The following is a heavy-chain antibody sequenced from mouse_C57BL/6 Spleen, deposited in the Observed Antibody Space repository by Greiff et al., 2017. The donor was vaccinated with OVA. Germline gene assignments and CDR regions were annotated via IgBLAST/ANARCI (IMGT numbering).Heavy chain of an antibody. J-gene: IGHJ3*01. CDR3: ARGWDEGFAY. CDR2: INPSTGGT. V-gene: IGHV1-42*01. CDR1: GYSFTGYY. D-gene: IGHD4-1*01. Sequence: VQLQQSGPELVKPGASVKISCKASGYSFTGYYMNWVKQSPEKSLEWIGEINPSTGGTTYNQKFKAKATLTVDKSSSTAYMQLKSLTSEDSAVYYCARGWDEGFAYWGQGTLVTVSA.